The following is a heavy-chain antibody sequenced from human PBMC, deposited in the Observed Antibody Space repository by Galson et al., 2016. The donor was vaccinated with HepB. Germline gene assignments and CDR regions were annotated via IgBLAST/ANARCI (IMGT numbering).Heavy chain of an antibody. V-gene: IGHV6-1*01. CDR1: GDSVSSQTAG. D-gene: IGHD4-23*01. CDR3: ARGGLYGGTPHYFDY. Sequence: CAISGDSVSSQTAGWNWIRQSPSRGLEWLGRTYYRSKWYYDYAESTKSRITINPDTSKYQFFLLLNSVTPEDTAVYYCARGGLYGGTPHYFDYWGQGILVTVSS. CDR2: TYYRSKWYY. J-gene: IGHJ4*02.